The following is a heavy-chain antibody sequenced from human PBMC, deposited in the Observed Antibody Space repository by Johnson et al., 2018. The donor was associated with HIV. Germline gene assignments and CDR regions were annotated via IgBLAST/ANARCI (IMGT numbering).Heavy chain of an antibody. CDR1: GFTFSSYP. D-gene: IGHD2-2*01. Sequence: QVQLVESGGGLVKPGGSLRLSCAPSGFTFSSYPMHWVRQAPGKGLQWVAVISYDGSNKYFADSVKGRFTISRDNSKNTLYLQMNSLRAEDTAVYYCARDGGIGSTREDAFDIWGQGTTVTVSS. CDR2: ISYDGSNK. CDR3: ARDGGIGSTREDAFDI. V-gene: IGHV3-30*04. J-gene: IGHJ3*02.